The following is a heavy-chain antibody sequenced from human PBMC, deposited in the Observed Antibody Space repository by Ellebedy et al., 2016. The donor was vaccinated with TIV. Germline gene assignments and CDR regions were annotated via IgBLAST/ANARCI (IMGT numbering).Heavy chain of an antibody. J-gene: IGHJ4*02. Sequence: PGGSLRLSCVASGFTFSNYNMNWVSQSPGKGLEWVSSIRSTGSDKYYAESVKGRFTISRDNAKNTLYLQMNSLRAEDTALYFCARNRYCSSGDCYALGYWGQGTLVTVSS. D-gene: IGHD2-15*01. CDR2: IRSTGSDK. CDR1: GFTFSNYN. V-gene: IGHV3-21*01. CDR3: ARNRYCSSGDCYALGY.